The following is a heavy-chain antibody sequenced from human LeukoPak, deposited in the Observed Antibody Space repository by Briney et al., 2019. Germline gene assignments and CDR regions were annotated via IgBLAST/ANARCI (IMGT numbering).Heavy chain of an antibody. CDR3: TRHPYDSSGYY. V-gene: IGHV3-48*04. Sequence: PGGSLRLSCAASGFTFSSYSMNWVRQAPGKGLEWVSYISSSSSTIYYADSVKGRFTISRDNAKNSLYLQMNSLKTEDTAVYYCTRHPYDSSGYYWGQGTLVTVSS. J-gene: IGHJ4*02. CDR2: ISSSSSTI. CDR1: GFTFSSYS. D-gene: IGHD3-22*01.